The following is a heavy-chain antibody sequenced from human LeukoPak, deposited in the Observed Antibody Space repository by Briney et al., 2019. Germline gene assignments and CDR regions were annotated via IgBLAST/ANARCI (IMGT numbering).Heavy chain of an antibody. CDR1: GGSISGYH. Sequence: SETLSLTCTVSGGSISGYHWSWIRQSPGKGLEWIAYIYYRGTTKYNPSLRSRVTISVDTSKNQFSLKLSSVTAADTAVYYCARDGDTVLTRGYYYYMDVWGKGTTVTVSS. V-gene: IGHV4-59*12. J-gene: IGHJ6*03. D-gene: IGHD4-23*01. CDR3: ARDGDTVLTRGYYYYMDV. CDR2: IYYRGTT.